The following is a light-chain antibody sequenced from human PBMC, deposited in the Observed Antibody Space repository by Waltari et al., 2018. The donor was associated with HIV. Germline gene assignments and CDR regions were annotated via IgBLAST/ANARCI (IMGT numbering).Light chain of an antibody. Sequence: DIQITQSPSSLSASVGDRVTITCRASQPIGTDLNWYQHKPGKVPKFVVYGVSIVQRGVPSRFSGSGFGKDFTLTISNFQAEDLATYYCQHSYNAPLSFGGGTRVE. V-gene: IGKV1-39*01. CDR2: GVS. CDR1: QPIGTD. J-gene: IGKJ4*01. CDR3: QHSYNAPLS.